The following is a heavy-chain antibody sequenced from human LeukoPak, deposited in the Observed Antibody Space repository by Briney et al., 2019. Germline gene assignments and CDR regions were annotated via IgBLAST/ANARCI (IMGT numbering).Heavy chain of an antibody. Sequence: GGSLRLSCTASGFTLSSYAMHWVRQAPGKGLEWVAVISYDGSNKYYAHSVKGRFTISRDNSKNTLYLQMNSLRAEDTAVYYCARDIVVVPAAILSYYYYYYGMDVWGQGTTVTVSS. CDR3: ARDIVVVPAAILSYYYYYYGMDV. V-gene: IGHV3-30*04. J-gene: IGHJ6*02. CDR2: ISYDGSNK. CDR1: GFTLSSYA. D-gene: IGHD2-2*01.